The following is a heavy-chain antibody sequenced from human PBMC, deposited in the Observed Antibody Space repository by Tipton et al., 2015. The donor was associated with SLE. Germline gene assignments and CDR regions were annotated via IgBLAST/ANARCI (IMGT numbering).Heavy chain of an antibody. CDR1: GFTFSSYT. CDR3: AILGYSSGWYRA. J-gene: IGHJ4*02. V-gene: IGHV3-48*01. D-gene: IGHD6-19*01. CDR2: ISTSSNTI. Sequence: SLRLSCAASGFTFSSYTMNWVRQAPGKGLEWISYISTSSNTIYYADSVKGRFTISRDNAKNTLYLQMNSLRAEDTAVYYCAILGYSSGWYRARGQGTLVTVSS.